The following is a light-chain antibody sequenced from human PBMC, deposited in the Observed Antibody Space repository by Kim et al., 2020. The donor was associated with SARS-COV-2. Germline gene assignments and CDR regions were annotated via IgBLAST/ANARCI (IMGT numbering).Light chain of an antibody. CDR2: YDS. CDR3: QVWDSSSDHNYV. J-gene: IGLJ1*01. Sequence: SYELTQPPSVSVAPGKTARITCGGNNIGSKSVHWYQQKPGQAPVLVIYYDSDRPSGIPERFSGSNSGNTATLTISRVEAGDEADYYCQVWDSSSDHNYVFGTWTKVTVL. V-gene: IGLV3-21*04. CDR1: NIGSKS.